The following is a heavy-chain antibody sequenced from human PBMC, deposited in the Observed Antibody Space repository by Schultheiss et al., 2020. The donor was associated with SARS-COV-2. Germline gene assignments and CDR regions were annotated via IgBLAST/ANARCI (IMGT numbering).Heavy chain of an antibody. CDR3: AGGVRWLAFDY. D-gene: IGHD6-19*01. V-gene: IGHV4-31*03. CDR2: IYYSGST. CDR1: GGSVSSGSYY. J-gene: IGHJ4*02. Sequence: SQTLSLTCTVSGGSVSSGSYYWSWIRQPPGKGLEWIGYIYYSGSTYYNPSLKSRVTISVDTSKNQFSLKLSSVTAADTALYYCAGGVRWLAFDYWGQGTLVTVSS.